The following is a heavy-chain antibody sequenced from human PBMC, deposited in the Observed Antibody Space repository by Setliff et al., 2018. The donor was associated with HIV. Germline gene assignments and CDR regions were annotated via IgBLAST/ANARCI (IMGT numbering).Heavy chain of an antibody. CDR2: IYYSGST. CDR3: ARDPSIGYYYDSSGSDFDH. CDR1: GGSISRSSYY. Sequence: PSETLSLTCTVSGGSISRSSYYWGWIRQPPGKGLEWIGSIYYSGSTYYNPSLKSRVTISEDTSKNQFSLKLSSVTAADTAVYYCARDPSIGYYYDSSGSDFDHWGQGTLVTVSS. V-gene: IGHV4-39*07. D-gene: IGHD3-22*01. J-gene: IGHJ4*02.